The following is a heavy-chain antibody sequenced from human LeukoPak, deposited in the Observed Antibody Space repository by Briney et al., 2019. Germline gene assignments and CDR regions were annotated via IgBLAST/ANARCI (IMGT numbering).Heavy chain of an antibody. Sequence: GASVKVSCNASGYTFTSYAMHWVRQAPGQRLEWMGWINAGNGNTKYSQKFQGRVTITRDTSASTAYMELSSLRSEDTAVYYCARAPPFGGAVAGLNDYWGQGTLVTVSS. CDR3: ARAPPFGGAVAGLNDY. J-gene: IGHJ4*02. CDR2: INAGNGNT. CDR1: GYTFTSYA. V-gene: IGHV1-3*01. D-gene: IGHD6-19*01.